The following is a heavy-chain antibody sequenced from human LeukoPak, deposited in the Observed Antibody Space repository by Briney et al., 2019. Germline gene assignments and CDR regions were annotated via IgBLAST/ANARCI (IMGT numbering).Heavy chain of an antibody. CDR2: IYSGGGT. J-gene: IGHJ6*03. CDR1: GFTVSSNY. V-gene: IGHV3-66*01. CDR3: ARDGEYSSGWSRWYYYYYMDV. D-gene: IGHD6-19*01. Sequence: GGSLRLSCAASGFTVSSNYMTWVRQAPGKGLEWVSVIYSGGGTYYADSVKGRFTISRDNSKNTLYLQMNSLRAEDTAVYYCARDGEYSSGWSRWYYYYYMDVWGKGTTVTVSS.